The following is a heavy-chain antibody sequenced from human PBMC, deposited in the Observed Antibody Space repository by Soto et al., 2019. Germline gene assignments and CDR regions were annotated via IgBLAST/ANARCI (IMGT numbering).Heavy chain of an antibody. CDR2: IIPIFGTA. D-gene: IGHD7-27*01. CDR3: ASEVREELGWYYYYGMDV. CDR1: GGTFSSYA. Sequence: QVQLVQSGAEVKKPGSSVKVSCKASGGTFSSYAISWVRQAPGQGLEWLGGIIPIFGTANYAQKFQGRVTITADEYTRKAYMELSSLRSEDTAVYYCASEVREELGWYYYYGMDVWGQGTTVTVSS. J-gene: IGHJ6*02. V-gene: IGHV1-69*12.